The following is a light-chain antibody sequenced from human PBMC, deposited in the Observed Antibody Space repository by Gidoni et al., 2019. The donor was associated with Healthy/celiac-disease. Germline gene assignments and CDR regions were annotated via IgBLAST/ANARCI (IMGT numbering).Light chain of an antibody. J-gene: IGLJ2*01. CDR1: SSDVGSYNL. V-gene: IGLV2-23*02. Sequence: QSALTHPASASGSPGQSITISCTGTSSDVGSYNLVSWYQQHPGKSPKLKIYEVSKLPSGVSNRFSGSKSGNTASLTISGLQAEDEADYYCCSYAGSSTHVVFGGGTKLTVL. CDR2: EVS. CDR3: CSYAGSSTHVV.